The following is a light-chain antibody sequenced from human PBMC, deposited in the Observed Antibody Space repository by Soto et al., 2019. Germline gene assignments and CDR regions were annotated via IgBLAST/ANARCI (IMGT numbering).Light chain of an antibody. J-gene: IGKJ5*01. V-gene: IGKV3-11*01. CDR1: QSVRSH. CDR3: QQRSDWPPIT. CDR2: DAS. Sequence: DTVLTQSPATLSLSPVETATLSFRASQSVRSHLAWYQQRPGQPPRLLIYDASYRATGVPLRFSGSGSGTEFTLTISSLESGDSAIYYCQQRSDWPPITFGQGTRLEIK.